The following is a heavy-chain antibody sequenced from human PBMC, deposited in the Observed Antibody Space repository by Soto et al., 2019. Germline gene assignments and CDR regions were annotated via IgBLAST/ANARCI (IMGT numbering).Heavy chain of an antibody. J-gene: IGHJ4*02. V-gene: IGHV4-61*01. CDR2: IYYSGST. D-gene: IGHD1-20*01. Sequence: SETLSLTCTVSGGSVSSGSYYWSWIRQPPGKGLEWIGYIYYSGSTNYNPSLKSRVTISVDTSKNQFSLKLSSVTAADTAVYYCARDTGPYNWISYYFDYWGRGTLVTVSS. CDR3: ARDTGPYNWISYYFDY. CDR1: GGSVSSGSYY.